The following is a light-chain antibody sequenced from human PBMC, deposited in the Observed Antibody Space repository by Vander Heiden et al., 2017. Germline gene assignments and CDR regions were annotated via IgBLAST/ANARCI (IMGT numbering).Light chain of an antibody. J-gene: IGKJ1*01. CDR3: MQPLQTPWT. Sequence: DIVVTQSPLSLPVTPGERASISCRSRQSLLYSNGYNYLDWYLQKAGQSPQLLIYLGSNRASGVPDRFSGSGSGTDFTLKISRVEAEDVGVYYCMQPLQTPWTFGQGTKVELK. CDR2: LGS. CDR1: QSLLYSNGYNY. V-gene: IGKV2-28*01.